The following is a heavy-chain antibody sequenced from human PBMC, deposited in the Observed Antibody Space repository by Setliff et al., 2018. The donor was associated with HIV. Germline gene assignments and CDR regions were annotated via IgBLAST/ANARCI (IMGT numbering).Heavy chain of an antibody. CDR2: IYYTGFA. CDR3: TREGRGDPAMATTRIDY. D-gene: IGHD1-1*01. Sequence: LPETLSLTCSVSGDSISSGSYFWGWIRQTPGKGLEWIGNIYYTGFAYYNPSLKSRVTISLDTSKTHFFLNLTSVTDADTAVYFCTREGRGDPAMATTRIDYWGQGKLVTVSS. CDR1: GDSISSGSYF. J-gene: IGHJ4*02. V-gene: IGHV4-39*02.